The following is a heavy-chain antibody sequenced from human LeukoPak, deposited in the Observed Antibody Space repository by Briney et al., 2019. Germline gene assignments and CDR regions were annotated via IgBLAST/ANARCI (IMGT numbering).Heavy chain of an antibody. CDR3: SIPPFYGDIRG. CDR2: ISSSSSYI. Sequence: PGGSLRLSCAASGFTFSSYSMNWVRQAPGKGLEWVSSISSSSSYIYYADSVKGRFTISRDNAKNSLYLHMKSLRAEDTAIYYCSIPPFYGDIRGWGQGTLVTVSS. D-gene: IGHD4-17*01. V-gene: IGHV3-21*01. J-gene: IGHJ4*02. CDR1: GFTFSSYS.